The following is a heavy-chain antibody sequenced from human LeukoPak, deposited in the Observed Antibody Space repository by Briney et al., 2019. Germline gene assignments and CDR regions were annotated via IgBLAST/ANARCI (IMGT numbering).Heavy chain of an antibody. CDR3: SEGEELAFNYFVY. CDR1: GFTFDDYA. J-gene: IGHJ4*02. CDR2: TTCNSSSI. D-gene: IGHD3-16*02. Sequence: GGSLRLSCAASGFTFDDYAMHWVRQAPGKGLEWVAGTTCNSSSIGYADSVKGRFTISRDNAKNSLYLHMNSAKDEDTALYFCSEGEELAFNYFVYWGEGTLVGVSS. V-gene: IGHV3-9*01.